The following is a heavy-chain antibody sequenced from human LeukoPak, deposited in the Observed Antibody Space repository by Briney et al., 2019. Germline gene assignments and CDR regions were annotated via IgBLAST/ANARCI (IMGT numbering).Heavy chain of an antibody. CDR1: GLTFTSYA. D-gene: IGHD3-22*01. V-gene: IGHV3-23*01. CDR3: AKLPKGYYDSSGYLDAFDI. J-gene: IGHJ3*02. Sequence: GGSLRLSCAASGLTFTSYAMTGVRQGPGKGLEGVSSLSGSGGIAHYADFVRGRFTISRDNSKNALFLQVNSLGAEDTALHYCAKLPKGYYDSSGYLDAFDIWGQGTMVTVS. CDR2: LSGSGGIA.